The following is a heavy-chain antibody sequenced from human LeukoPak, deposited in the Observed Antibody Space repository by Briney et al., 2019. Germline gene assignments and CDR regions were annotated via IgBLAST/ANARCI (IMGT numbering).Heavy chain of an antibody. CDR1: GGSFSGYY. V-gene: IGHV4-34*01. Sequence: PAETLSLTCAVYGGSFSGYYWSWIRQPPGKGLEWIGEINHSGSTNYNPALKTRVTISVDTSKNQFSLKLSSVTAADTAVYYCASPSLKGVTTSEPRAFDYWGQGTLVTVSS. CDR2: INHSGST. CDR3: ASPSLKGVTTSEPRAFDY. D-gene: IGHD4-17*01. J-gene: IGHJ4*02.